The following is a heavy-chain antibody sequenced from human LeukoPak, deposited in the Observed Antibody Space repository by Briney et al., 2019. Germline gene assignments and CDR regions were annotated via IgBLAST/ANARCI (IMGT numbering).Heavy chain of an antibody. Sequence: PSETLSLTCTVSGGSISSSSYYWGWIRQPPGKGLEWIGSIYYSGSTYYNPSLKSRVTKSVDTSKNQFSLKLSSVTAADTAVYYCARARNLGRGPVGWFDPWGQGTLVTVSS. CDR3: ARARNLGRGPVGWFDP. D-gene: IGHD1-7*01. J-gene: IGHJ5*02. V-gene: IGHV4-39*07. CDR2: IYYSGST. CDR1: GGSISSSSYY.